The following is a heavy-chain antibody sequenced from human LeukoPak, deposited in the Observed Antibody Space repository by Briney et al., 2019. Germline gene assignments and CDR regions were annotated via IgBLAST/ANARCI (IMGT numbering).Heavy chain of an antibody. CDR1: GGSISSGSYY. D-gene: IGHD3-16*02. V-gene: IGHV4-61*02. CDR3: ARRYYDYVWGSYRPDAFDI. J-gene: IGHJ3*02. Sequence: SETLSLTCTVSGGSISSGSYYWSWIRQPAGKGLEWIGRSYTSGSTNYNPSLKSRVTISVDTSKNQFSLKLSSVTAADTAVYYCARRYYDYVWGSYRPDAFDIWGQGTMVTVSS. CDR2: SYTSGST.